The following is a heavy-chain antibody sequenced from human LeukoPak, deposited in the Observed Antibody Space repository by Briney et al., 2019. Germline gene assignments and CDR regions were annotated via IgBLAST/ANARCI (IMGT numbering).Heavy chain of an antibody. Sequence: GGSLRLSCSASGFTFTSHVMHWVRQAPGKGLQYVSGISMNVQTTYYAGSVKGRFTISRDSSKNTVYLRMNSLTAEDTAIYYCVREGLERRTNFDYWGQGTLVSVSS. V-gene: IGHV3-64D*06. CDR2: ISMNVQTT. CDR3: VREGLERRTNFDY. J-gene: IGHJ4*02. D-gene: IGHD1-1*01. CDR1: GFTFTSHV.